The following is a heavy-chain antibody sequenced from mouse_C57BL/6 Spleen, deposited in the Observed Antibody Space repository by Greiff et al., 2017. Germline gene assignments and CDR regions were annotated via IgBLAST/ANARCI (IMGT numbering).Heavy chain of an antibody. CDR1: GYTFTDYY. V-gene: IGHV1-26*01. D-gene: IGHD1-1*01. CDR2: INPNNGGT. Sequence: EVQLQQSGPELVKPGASVKISCKASGYTFTDYYMNWVKQSHGKSLEWIGDINPNNGGTSYNQKFKGKATLTVDKSSSTAYMELRSLTSEDSAVYYCARWTTVVAYYAMDYWGQGTSVAVSS. J-gene: IGHJ4*01. CDR3: ARWTTVVAYYAMDY.